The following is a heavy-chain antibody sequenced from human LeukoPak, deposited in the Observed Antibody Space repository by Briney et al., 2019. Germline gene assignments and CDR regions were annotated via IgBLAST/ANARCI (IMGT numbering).Heavy chain of an antibody. V-gene: IGHV1-2*02. CDR1: GYTFTAYY. J-gene: IGHJ3*02. CDR3: ARDGSNWNYPNYAFDI. D-gene: IGHD1-7*01. CDR2: INPNSGGT. Sequence: ASVKVSCKASGYTFTAYYMHWVRQAPGQGLEWMGWINPNSGGTNYAQKFQGRVTMTRDTSISTAYMELSRLRSDDTAVYYCARDGSNWNYPNYAFDIWGQGTMVTVSS.